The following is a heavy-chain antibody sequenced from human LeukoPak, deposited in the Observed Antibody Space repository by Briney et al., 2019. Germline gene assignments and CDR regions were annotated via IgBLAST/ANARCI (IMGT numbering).Heavy chain of an antibody. CDR2: ISYDGSNK. CDR1: GFTFSSYG. CDR3: SIGDYYFDY. V-gene: IGHV3-30*03. J-gene: IGHJ4*02. Sequence: PGRSLRLSCAASGFTFSSYGMHWVRQAPGKGLEWVAVISYDGSNKYYADSVKGRFTISRDNSKNTLYLQMNSLRAEDTAVYYCSIGDYYFDYWGQGTLVTVSP.